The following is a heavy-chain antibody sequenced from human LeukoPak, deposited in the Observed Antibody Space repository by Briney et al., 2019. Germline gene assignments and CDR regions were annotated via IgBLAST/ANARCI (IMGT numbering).Heavy chain of an antibody. Sequence: ASVKVSCKASGYTFTSYGISWVRQAPGQGLEWMGWISAYNGNTNYAQKLQGRVTMTTDTSTSTAYMELSSLRSEDTAVYYCARDDGPTQAFDYWGQGTLVTVSS. CDR1: GYTFTSYG. D-gene: IGHD2-15*01. J-gene: IGHJ4*02. CDR2: ISAYNGNT. V-gene: IGHV1-18*01. CDR3: ARDDGPTQAFDY.